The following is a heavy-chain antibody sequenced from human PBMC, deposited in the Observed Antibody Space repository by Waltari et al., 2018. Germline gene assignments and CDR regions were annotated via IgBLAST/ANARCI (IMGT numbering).Heavy chain of an antibody. CDR1: GGSISSYY. CDR2: IYYSGST. J-gene: IGHJ5*02. D-gene: IGHD6-13*01. Sequence: QVQLQESGPGLVKPSETLSLTCTVSGGSISSYYWSWIRKPPGKGLEWIGYIYYSGSTNYNPSLKSRVTISVDTSKNQFSLKLSSVTAADTAVYYCARDGGGLAAADHWFDPWGQGTLVTVSS. V-gene: IGHV4-59*01. CDR3: ARDGGGLAAADHWFDP.